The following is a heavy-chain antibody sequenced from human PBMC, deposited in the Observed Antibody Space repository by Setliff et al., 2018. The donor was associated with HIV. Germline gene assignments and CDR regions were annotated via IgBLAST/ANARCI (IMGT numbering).Heavy chain of an antibody. CDR2: INHSGIS. V-gene: IGHV4-34*01. Sequence: LSLTCVVYGGSFSGYYWSWIRQPPGKGLEWIGEINHSGISNFNPSLKSRVTIPIDTPRNQFSLKLSSVTAADTAVYYCARGGGFWSGQLDFWGQGTLVTVSS. CDR3: ARGGGFWSGQLDF. J-gene: IGHJ4*02. CDR1: GGSFSGYY. D-gene: IGHD3-3*01.